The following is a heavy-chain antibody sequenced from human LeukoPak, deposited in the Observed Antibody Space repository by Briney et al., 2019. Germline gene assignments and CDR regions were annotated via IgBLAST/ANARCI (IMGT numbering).Heavy chain of an antibody. J-gene: IGHJ4*02. Sequence: GASVKVSCKASGYTFTSYDINWVRQATGQGLEWMGWMNPNSDNTGYAQKFQGRVTMTRNTSISTAYMELSSLRSEDTAVYYCARAGARQIAAVGYWGQGTLVTVSS. V-gene: IGHV1-8*01. D-gene: IGHD6-13*01. CDR3: ARAGARQIAAVGY. CDR1: GYTFTSYD. CDR2: MNPNSDNT.